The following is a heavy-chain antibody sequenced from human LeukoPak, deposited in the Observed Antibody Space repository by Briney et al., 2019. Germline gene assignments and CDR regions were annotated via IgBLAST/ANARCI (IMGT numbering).Heavy chain of an antibody. CDR2: ISGSGGST. D-gene: IGHD2-15*01. J-gene: IGHJ4*02. CDR3: ARGSGSALDY. CDR1: GFTFSSYA. V-gene: IGHV3-23*01. Sequence: GGSLRLSCAASGFTFSSYAMSWVRQAPGKGLEWVSAISGSGGSTYYADSVKGRFTISRDNAKNSLFLQMNSLRDEDTAVYYCARGSGSALDYWGQGTLVTVSS.